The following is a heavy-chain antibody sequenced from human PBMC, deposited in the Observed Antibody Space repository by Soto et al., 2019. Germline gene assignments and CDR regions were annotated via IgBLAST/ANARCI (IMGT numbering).Heavy chain of an antibody. CDR3: ALGSHSV. V-gene: IGHV3-30*03. CDR2: MSYDGIEK. J-gene: IGHJ4*02. Sequence: HPGGSLRLSCAVSGFTFNTYAMHWVRQAPGKGLEWLALMSYDGIEKYYAGSVKGRFTISRDNSKKTLYLQMNSLRPDDTAVYYCALGSHSVWGQGNLVTVSS. D-gene: IGHD3-16*01. CDR1: GFTFNTYA.